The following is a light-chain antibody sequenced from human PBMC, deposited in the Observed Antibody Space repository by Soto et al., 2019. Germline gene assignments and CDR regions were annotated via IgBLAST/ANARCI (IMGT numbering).Light chain of an antibody. V-gene: IGLV2-8*01. J-gene: IGLJ2*01. CDR3: SSYAGSNNVV. Sequence: QSALTQPPSASGSPGQSVTISCTGTSSDVGGYNYVSWYQQHPGKAPKLMIYEVSKRPSGVPDRFSGSKSGNTASLTLSGLQAEDEADYYCSSYAGSNNVVFGGGTKLTVL. CDR2: EVS. CDR1: SSDVGGYNY.